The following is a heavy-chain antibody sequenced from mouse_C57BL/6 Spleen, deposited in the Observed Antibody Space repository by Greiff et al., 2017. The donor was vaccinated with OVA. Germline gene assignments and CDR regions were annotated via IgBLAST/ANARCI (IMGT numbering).Heavy chain of an antibody. D-gene: IGHD1-1*01. Sequence: VQLQQPGAELVKPGASVKMSCKASGYTFTSYWITWVKQRPGQGLEWIGDIYPGSGSTNYNEKFKSKATLTVDTSSSTAYMQLSSLTSEDSAVYYCARERGRVVATTSDYWGQGTTLTVSS. CDR3: ARERGRVVATTSDY. CDR1: GYTFTSYW. J-gene: IGHJ2*01. V-gene: IGHV1-55*01. CDR2: IYPGSGST.